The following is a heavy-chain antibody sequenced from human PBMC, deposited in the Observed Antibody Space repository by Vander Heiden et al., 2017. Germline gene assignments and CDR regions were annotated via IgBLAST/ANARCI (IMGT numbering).Heavy chain of an antibody. V-gene: IGHV3-23*01. CDR1: GLTVSSYT. Sequence: EVQLLESGGDLVQAGGFLRLSCAPSGLTVSSYTISWVRQAPGKGLEWVSAILNRGTTTYYADSVKGRFTISRDNSKNTLYLQMNSLRAEDTAVYYCATRYFDYWGQGTLVTVSP. J-gene: IGHJ4*02. CDR2: ILNRGTTT. D-gene: IGHD3-9*01. CDR3: ATRYFDY.